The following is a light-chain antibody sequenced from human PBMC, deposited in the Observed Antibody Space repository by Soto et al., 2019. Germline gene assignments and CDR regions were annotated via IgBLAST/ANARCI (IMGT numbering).Light chain of an antibody. J-gene: IGKJ1*01. V-gene: IGKV1-39*01. CDR1: QTVNTY. Sequence: DIQMTQSPSSLSASIGDRVTITCRASQTVNTYLHWYQHNPGKAPKLLIYAASNLQSGVPSRFSVSGSGTNFTLSLNSLQPEDFATYYCQQGYSNPWTFGQGTKVEIK. CDR2: AAS. CDR3: QQGYSNPWT.